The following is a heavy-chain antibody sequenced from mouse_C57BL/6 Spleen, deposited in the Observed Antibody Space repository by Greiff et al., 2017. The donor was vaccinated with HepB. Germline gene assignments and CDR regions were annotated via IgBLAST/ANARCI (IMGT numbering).Heavy chain of an antibody. CDR2: IDPSDSYT. V-gene: IGHV1-69*01. J-gene: IGHJ4*01. D-gene: IGHD1-1*01. CDR1: GYTFTSYW. CDR3: ARPITTVGGGAMDY. Sequence: VQLQQPGAELVMPGASVKLSCKASGYTFTSYWMHWVKQRPGQGLEWIGEIDPSDSYTNYNQKFKGKSTLTVDKSSSTAYMQLSSLTSEDSAVYYCARPITTVGGGAMDYWGQGTSVTVSS.